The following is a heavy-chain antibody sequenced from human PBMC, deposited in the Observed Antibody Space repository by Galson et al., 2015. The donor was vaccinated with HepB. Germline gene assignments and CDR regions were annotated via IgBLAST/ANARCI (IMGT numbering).Heavy chain of an antibody. CDR1: GFTFSSYA. V-gene: IGHV3-30*04. D-gene: IGHD3-9*01. Sequence: YLRLSCAASGFTFSSYAVHWVRQAPGKGLEWAAVISYDGSNKYYADSVKGRFTISRDNSKNTLYLQMNSLRAEDTAVYYCARDEAAAYYQGAYLDSWGQGTLVTVSS. J-gene: IGHJ4*02. CDR2: ISYDGSNK. CDR3: ARDEAAAYYQGAYLDS.